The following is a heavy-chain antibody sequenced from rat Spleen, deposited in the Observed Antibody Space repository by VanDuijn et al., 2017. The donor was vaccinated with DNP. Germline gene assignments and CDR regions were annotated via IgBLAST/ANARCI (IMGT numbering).Heavy chain of an antibody. CDR2: IGSAAYAP. Sequence: EVQLVESGGGLVQPGRSLKLSCAASGFTFSAYYMAWVRQAPAKGLEWVAYIGSAAYAPYYGDSVKGRFTISRDNAKSTLYLQMNSLRSEDTATYFCATHDWQGWGQGVMVTVSS. J-gene: IGHJ2*01. D-gene: IGHD1-7*01. V-gene: IGHV5-22*01. CDR3: ATHDWQG. CDR1: GFTFSAYY.